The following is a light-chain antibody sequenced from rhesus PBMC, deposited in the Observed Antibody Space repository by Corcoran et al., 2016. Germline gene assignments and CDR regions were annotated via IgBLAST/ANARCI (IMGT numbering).Light chain of an antibody. J-gene: IGKJ4*01. V-gene: IGKV3-42*01. CDR2: GAS. CDR3: QQDYSWPLT. Sequence: EIVMTQSPATLSLSPGERATLSCRASQSVSSSLAWYQQKPGQAPKLLFYGASSRAPGIPDRVSGSGSGTEFTLTISSLEPEDVGVYYCQQDYSWPLTFGGGTKVELK. CDR1: QSVSSS.